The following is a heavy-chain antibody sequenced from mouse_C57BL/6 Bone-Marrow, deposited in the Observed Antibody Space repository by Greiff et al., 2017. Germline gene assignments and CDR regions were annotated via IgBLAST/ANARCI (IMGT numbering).Heavy chain of an antibody. CDR2: IYPGSGNT. J-gene: IGHJ4*01. Sequence: QVQLQQSGAELVRPGASVKLSCKASGYTFTDYYINWVKQRPGQGLEWIARIYPGSGNTYYNEKFKGKATLTAEKSSSTAYMQLSSLTSEDSAVYFCARPLITTVVARYAMDYWGQGTSVTVSS. CDR3: ARPLITTVVARYAMDY. D-gene: IGHD1-1*01. V-gene: IGHV1-76*01. CDR1: GYTFTDYY.